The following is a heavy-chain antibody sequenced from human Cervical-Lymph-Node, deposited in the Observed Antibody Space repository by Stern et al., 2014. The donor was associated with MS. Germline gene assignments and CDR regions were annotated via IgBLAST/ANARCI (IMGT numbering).Heavy chain of an antibody. CDR2: VYYSGST. CDR1: GVSINNGDHY. Sequence: QLQLQESGPGLVKPSQTLSLTCTVSGVSINNGDHYWSWIRLHTGKGLEWIGYVYYSGSTFYNPSLKSRVTISLDTSKNHFSLNLSSVTAADTAMYYCASSGSYARYYFDSWGQGTLVTVSS. D-gene: IGHD1-26*01. V-gene: IGHV4-31*03. CDR3: ASSGSYARYYFDS. J-gene: IGHJ4*02.